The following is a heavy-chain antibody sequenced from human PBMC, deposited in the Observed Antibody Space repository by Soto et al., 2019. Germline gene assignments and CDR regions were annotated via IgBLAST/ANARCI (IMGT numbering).Heavy chain of an antibody. J-gene: IGHJ4*02. CDR1: GGTFSSYA. Sequence: SVKVSCKASGGTFSSYAISWVRQAPGQGLEWMGGIIPIFGTANYAQKFQGRVTITADESTSTAYMELSSLRSEDTAVYYCASSKSSVAAPRGPFDYCGQGTLVTVSS. CDR2: IIPIFGTA. D-gene: IGHD6-13*01. CDR3: ASSKSSVAAPRGPFDY. V-gene: IGHV1-69*13.